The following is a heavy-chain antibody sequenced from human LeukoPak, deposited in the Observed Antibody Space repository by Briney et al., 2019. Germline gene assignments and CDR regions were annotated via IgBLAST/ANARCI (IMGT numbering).Heavy chain of an antibody. CDR1: GYTFTGYH. Sequence: ASVKVSCKASGYTFTGYHIHWVRQAPGQGLEWMGRINPYSGDTNFAQKFQGRVTMTRDTSITTAYMDLSSLTPDDTAVYFCARDQGSLTRSWYTGYWGQGTQITVSS. CDR3: ARDQGSLTRSWYTGY. V-gene: IGHV1-2*06. D-gene: IGHD6-13*01. CDR2: INPYSGDT. J-gene: IGHJ4*02.